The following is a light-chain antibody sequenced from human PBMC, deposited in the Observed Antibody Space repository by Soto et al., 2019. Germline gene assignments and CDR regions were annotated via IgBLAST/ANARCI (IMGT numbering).Light chain of an antibody. CDR1: SSDVGGYNY. CDR2: DVS. V-gene: IGLV2-14*01. CDR3: SSYTSSSTLHV. J-gene: IGLJ1*01. Sequence: QSALTQPASVSGSPGQSITISCTGTSSDVGGYNYVSWYQQHPGKAPKLMIYDVSNRPSGVSNRFSRSKSGNTASLTISGLQPEDEADYYCSSYTSSSTLHVFGTGTKLTVL.